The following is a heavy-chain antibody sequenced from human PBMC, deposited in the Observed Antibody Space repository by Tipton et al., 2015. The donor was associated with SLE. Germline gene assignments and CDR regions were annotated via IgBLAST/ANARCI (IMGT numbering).Heavy chain of an antibody. CDR2: INPNGGGT. CDR3: ATTKRDGYFDY. D-gene: IGHD5-12*01. CDR1: GYTFTGSY. Sequence: QLVQSGAEVKRPGASVRVSCKASGYTFTGSYMHWVRQTPKEGLEWMGWINPNGGGTRYAQKFQGRVTMTTDTSIRTAYMDLSGLKSDDTATYYCATTKRDGYFDYWGQGALVTVSS. J-gene: IGHJ4*02. V-gene: IGHV1-2*02.